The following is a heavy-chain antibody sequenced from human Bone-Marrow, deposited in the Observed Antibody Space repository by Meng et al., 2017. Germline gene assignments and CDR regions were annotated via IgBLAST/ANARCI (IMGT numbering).Heavy chain of an antibody. D-gene: IGHD7-27*01. CDR3: ARGTMREVRPGVRVELIDY. V-gene: IGHV4-30-2*01. CDR2: SDHGWST. Sequence: QLPLHASGSGLVKPSQTLSLTCAGSGGSISSGGYSWSWIRQPPGKGLEWIGYSDHGWSTSDTPSLKRRVTISFDRSKNQFSLKLNSGTAADTAVYYGARGTMREVRPGVRVELIDYCGHGTLVTVSS. J-gene: IGHJ4*01. CDR1: GGSISSGGYS.